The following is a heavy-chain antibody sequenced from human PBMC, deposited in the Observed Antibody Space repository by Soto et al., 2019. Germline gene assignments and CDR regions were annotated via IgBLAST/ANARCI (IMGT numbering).Heavy chain of an antibody. D-gene: IGHD2-8*01. CDR2: VNPNNGDT. CDR3: AKVSRMGSAIDCDY. J-gene: IGHJ4*02. V-gene: IGHV1-8*01. Sequence: QVQLVQSGAELKKPGASVKVSCKASGYTFSNYDMNWVRQATGQGPEWIGWVNPNNGDTGYAQKFQGRVTLTTDISTTTAYMELTSRRSEDTAIYYCAKVSRMGSAIDCDYWGQGTLITVSS. CDR1: GYTFSNYD.